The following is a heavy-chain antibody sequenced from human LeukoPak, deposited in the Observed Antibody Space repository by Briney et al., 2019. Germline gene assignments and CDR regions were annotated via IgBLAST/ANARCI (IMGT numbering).Heavy chain of an antibody. J-gene: IGHJ2*01. CDR1: GGSISSYY. V-gene: IGHV4-59*01. CDR2: IYYSGST. Sequence: SETLSLTCTVSGGSISSYYWSWIRQPPGKGLEWIGYIYYSGSTNYNPSLKSRVTMSIDTSKNQFSLKLTSVNAADTAVYYCARGTGGWYFDLWGRGTLVTVSS. CDR3: ARGTGGWYFDL. D-gene: IGHD1/OR15-1a*01.